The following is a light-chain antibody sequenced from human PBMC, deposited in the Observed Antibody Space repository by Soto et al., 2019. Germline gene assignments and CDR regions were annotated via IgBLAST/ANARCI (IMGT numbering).Light chain of an antibody. CDR1: PSVSSY. CDR3: QQRSNWPLT. V-gene: IGKV3-11*01. CDR2: DAS. J-gene: IGKJ4*01. Sequence: ETVLTQSPATLSLSPGERAILSCRASPSVSSYLAWYQQKPGQAPRLLISDASNRATGLPARFSASGSGTDFTLTISGLEPEDFAVYYCQQRSNWPLTFGGGTKVEIK.